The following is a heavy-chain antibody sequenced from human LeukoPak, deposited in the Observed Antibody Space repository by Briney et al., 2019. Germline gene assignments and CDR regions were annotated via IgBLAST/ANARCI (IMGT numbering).Heavy chain of an antibody. CDR1: GGSISSYY. CDR3: ERADRLVNFDY. Sequence: SETLSLTCTVSGGSISSYYGSWIRHPPGKGLEWIGHIYYSGSTNYNPSLKSRVTISVDTSKNQFSLKLSSVTAADTAVCYCERADRLVNFDYWGQGTLVTVSS. CDR2: IYYSGST. V-gene: IGHV4-59*01. J-gene: IGHJ4*02. D-gene: IGHD6-6*01.